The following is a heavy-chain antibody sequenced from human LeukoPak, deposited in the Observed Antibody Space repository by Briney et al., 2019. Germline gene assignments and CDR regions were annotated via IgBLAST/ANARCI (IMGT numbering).Heavy chain of an antibody. CDR1: GYSSTGYY. D-gene: IGHD3-22*01. CDR2: INPNSGGT. CDR3: ARPKEDSSGYAYFDY. V-gene: IGHV1-2*02. J-gene: IGHJ4*02. Sequence: GASVKVSCKASGYSSTGYYMHWVRQAPGQGLEWMGWINPNSGGTNYAQKFQGRVTMTRDTSISTAYMELSRLTSDDTAVYYCARPKEDSSGYAYFDYWGQGTLVTVSS.